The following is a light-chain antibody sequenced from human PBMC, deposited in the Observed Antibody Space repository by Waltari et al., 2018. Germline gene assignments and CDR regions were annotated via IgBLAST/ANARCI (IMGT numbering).Light chain of an antibody. Sequence: EIVLTQSPGTLSLSPGERASLSCRASQSVSRSYLAWYQQKPGQPPRPPIYGAFSRATGIPDRVSGSGSEKDFTLTISRLEPEDFAVYYCQQYGSSPLTFGGGTKVEIK. CDR2: GAF. CDR1: QSVSRSY. J-gene: IGKJ4*01. CDR3: QQYGSSPLT. V-gene: IGKV3-20*01.